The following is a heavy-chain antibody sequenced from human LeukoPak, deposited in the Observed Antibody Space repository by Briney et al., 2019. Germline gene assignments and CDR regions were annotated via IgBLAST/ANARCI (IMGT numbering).Heavy chain of an antibody. CDR1: GYSISSGYY. CDR3: ARWPPAEAGSYYMDV. V-gene: IGHV4-38-2*01. Sequence: SETLSLTCAVSGYSISSGYYWGWIRQPPGKGLEWIGSIYHSGSTYYNPSLKSRVTISVDTSKNQFSLKLSSVTAADTAVYYCARWPPAEAGSYYMDVWGKGTTVTVSS. J-gene: IGHJ6*03. D-gene: IGHD6-19*01. CDR2: IYHSGST.